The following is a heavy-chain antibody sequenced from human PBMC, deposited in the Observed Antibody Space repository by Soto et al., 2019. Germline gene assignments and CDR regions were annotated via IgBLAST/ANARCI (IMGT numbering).Heavy chain of an antibody. Sequence: GGCMRLSCAASGFTFSSYGMHWVRQAPGKGLEWVAVISYDGSNKYYADSVKGRFTISRDNSKNTLYLQMNSLRAGDTAVYSCAKGLGDIVVVPPAIHYFDYWVQGTLVTVSS. J-gene: IGHJ4*02. CDR2: ISYDGSNK. D-gene: IGHD2-2*02. CDR1: GFTFSSYG. CDR3: AKGLGDIVVVPPAIHYFDY. V-gene: IGHV3-30*18.